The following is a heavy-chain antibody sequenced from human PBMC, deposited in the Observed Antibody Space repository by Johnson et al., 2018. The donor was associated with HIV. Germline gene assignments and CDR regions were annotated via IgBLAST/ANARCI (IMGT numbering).Heavy chain of an antibody. J-gene: IGHJ3*02. CDR1: GFTFSHDW. D-gene: IGHD6-13*01. CDR2: INHDMSAI. CDR3: AKEEGLAAAGTGEAFDI. V-gene: IGHV3-7*03. Sequence: VQLVESGGDLVQPGGSLRLSCVGSGFTFSHDWMSWVRQAPGQGPEWVAKINHDMSAIDYVEAVKGRFTVSRDNSKNMLYLQMNSLRADDTAVYYCAKEEGLAAAGTGEAFDIWGQGTMVTVSS.